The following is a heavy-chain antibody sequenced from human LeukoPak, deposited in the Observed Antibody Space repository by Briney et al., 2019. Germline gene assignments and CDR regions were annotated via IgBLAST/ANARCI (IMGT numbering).Heavy chain of an antibody. J-gene: IGHJ4*02. D-gene: IGHD3-22*01. CDR3: ATGWQYYYDSSGKPPLGY. CDR1: GYTFTSYA. CDR2: FDPEDGET. Sequence: ASVKVSCKASGYTFTSYAMNWVRQAPGQGLEWMGGFDPEDGETIYAQKFQGRVTMTEDTSTDTAYMELSSLRSEDTAVYYCATGWQYYYDSSGKPPLGYWGQGTLVTVSS. V-gene: IGHV1-24*01.